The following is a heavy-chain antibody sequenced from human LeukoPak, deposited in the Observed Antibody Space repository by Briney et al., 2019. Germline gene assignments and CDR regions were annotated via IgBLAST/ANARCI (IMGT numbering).Heavy chain of an antibody. CDR1: GFTFSNYG. CDR3: AKSSYYDSSGYYREYYFDY. Sequence: GGSLRLSCAASGFTFSNYGMHWVRQAPGKGLEWVSSVSGSGGSTYYADSVKGRFTISRDNSKSTLFLQMNSLRAEDTAVYYCAKSSYYDSSGYYREYYFDYWGQGTLVTVSS. V-gene: IGHV3-23*01. CDR2: VSGSGGST. J-gene: IGHJ4*02. D-gene: IGHD3-22*01.